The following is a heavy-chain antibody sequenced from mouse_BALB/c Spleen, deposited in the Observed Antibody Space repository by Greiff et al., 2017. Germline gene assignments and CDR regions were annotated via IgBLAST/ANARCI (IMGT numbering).Heavy chain of an antibody. J-gene: IGHJ1*01. D-gene: IGHD2-1*01. V-gene: IGHV1-63*02. CDR2: IYPGGGYT. CDR3: ARGYGNPRYFDV. CDR1: GYTFTNYW. Sequence: VQLQQSGAELVRPGTSVKISCKASGYTFTNYWLGWVKQRPGHGLEWIGDIYPGGGYTNYNEKFKGKATLTADTSSSTAYMQLSSLTSEDSAVYFCARGYGNPRYFDVWGAGTTVTVSS.